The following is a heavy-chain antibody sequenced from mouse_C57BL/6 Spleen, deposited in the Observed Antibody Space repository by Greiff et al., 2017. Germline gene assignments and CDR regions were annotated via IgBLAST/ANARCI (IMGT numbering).Heavy chain of an antibody. Sequence: VQLQQSGAELVRPGASVKLSCKASGYTFTDYYINWVKQRPGQGLEWIARIYPGSGNTYYNEKFKGKATLTAEKSSSTAYMQLSSLTSEDSAVYFCASHYDYDWYFDVWGTGTTVTVSS. D-gene: IGHD2-4*01. CDR3: ASHYDYDWYFDV. CDR1: GYTFTDYY. V-gene: IGHV1-76*01. J-gene: IGHJ1*03. CDR2: IYPGSGNT.